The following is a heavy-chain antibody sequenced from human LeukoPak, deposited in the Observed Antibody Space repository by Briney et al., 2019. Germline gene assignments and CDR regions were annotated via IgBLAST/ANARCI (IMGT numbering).Heavy chain of an antibody. CDR2: ISYDGSNK. CDR1: GFTFSSYA. D-gene: IGHD2/OR15-2a*01. J-gene: IGHJ6*02. Sequence: PGGSLRLSCAASGFTFSSYAMHWVRQAPGKGLEWVAVISYDGSNKYYADSVKGRFTISRDNSKNTLDLQMNSLRAEDTAVYHCARDLLFGGGDPAPVDGMDVWGQGTTVTVSS. CDR3: ARDLLFGGGDPAPVDGMDV. V-gene: IGHV3-30-3*01.